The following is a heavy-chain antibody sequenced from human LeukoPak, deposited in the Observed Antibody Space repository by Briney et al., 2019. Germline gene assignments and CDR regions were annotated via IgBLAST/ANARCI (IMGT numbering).Heavy chain of an antibody. CDR2: IIPIFGTA. Sequence: GASVKVSCKASGGTFSSYAISWVRQAPGQGLEWMGRIIPIFGTANYAQKFQGRVTITTDESTSTAYMELSSLRSEDTAVYCCARESGITIFGVVIDNNWFDPWGQGTLVTVSS. D-gene: IGHD3-3*01. CDR1: GGTFSSYA. J-gene: IGHJ5*02. V-gene: IGHV1-69*05. CDR3: ARESGITIFGVVIDNNWFDP.